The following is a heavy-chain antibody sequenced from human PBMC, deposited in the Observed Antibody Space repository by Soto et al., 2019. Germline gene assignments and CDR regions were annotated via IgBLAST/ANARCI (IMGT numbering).Heavy chain of an antibody. CDR1: GFTVSSNY. V-gene: IGHV3-66*01. CDR2: IYSGGST. D-gene: IGHD3-9*01. CDR3: ARGVDILTGYAFLDY. Sequence: EVQLVESGGGLVQPGGSLRLSCAASGFTVSSNYMSWVRQAPGKGLEWVSVIYSGGSTYYADSVKGRFTISRDNSKNTLYRQMNSLRAEDTAVYYCARGVDILTGYAFLDYWGQGTLVTVSS. J-gene: IGHJ4*02.